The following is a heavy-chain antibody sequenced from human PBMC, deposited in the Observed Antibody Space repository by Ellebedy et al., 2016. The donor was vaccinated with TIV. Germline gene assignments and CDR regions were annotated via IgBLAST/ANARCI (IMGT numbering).Heavy chain of an antibody. J-gene: IGHJ3*01. V-gene: IGHV4-59*01. Sequence: SETLSLTCTVSGGSISSYYWSWIRQPPGKGLEWIGYIYYSGSTNYNPSLKSRVTISVDTSKNQFSLKLSSVTAADTAVYYCARGDRTISWDAYDVWGRGTMVTVSS. CDR1: GGSISSYY. CDR2: IYYSGST. D-gene: IGHD1-14*01. CDR3: ARGDRTISWDAYDV.